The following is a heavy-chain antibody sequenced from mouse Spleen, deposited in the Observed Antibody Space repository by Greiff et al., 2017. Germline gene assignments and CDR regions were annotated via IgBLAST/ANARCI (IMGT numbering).Heavy chain of an antibody. Sequence: QVQLQQPGAELVKPGASVKMSCKASGYTFTSYWITWVKQRPGQGLEWIGDIYPGSGSTNYNEKFKSKATLTVDTSSSTAYMQLSSLTSEDSAVYYCARLYDGYSSFAYWGQGTLVTVSA. CDR3: ARLYDGYSSFAY. V-gene: IGHV1-55*01. CDR1: GYTFTSYW. J-gene: IGHJ3*01. D-gene: IGHD2-3*01. CDR2: IYPGSGST.